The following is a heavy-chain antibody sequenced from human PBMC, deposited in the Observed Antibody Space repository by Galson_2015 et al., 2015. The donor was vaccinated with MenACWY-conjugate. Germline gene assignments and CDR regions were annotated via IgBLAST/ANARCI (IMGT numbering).Heavy chain of an antibody. CDR2: IIPIFGTA. D-gene: IGHD3-10*01. Sequence: SVKVSCKASGGTFSGYAISWVRQAPGQGLEWMGGIIPIFGTANYAQKFQGRVTITADESTSTAYMELSSLRSEDTAVYYCARGPMVRGVMSYYYYYMDVWGKGTTVTVSS. CDR3: ARGPMVRGVMSYYYYYMDV. J-gene: IGHJ6*03. CDR1: GGTFSGYA. V-gene: IGHV1-69*13.